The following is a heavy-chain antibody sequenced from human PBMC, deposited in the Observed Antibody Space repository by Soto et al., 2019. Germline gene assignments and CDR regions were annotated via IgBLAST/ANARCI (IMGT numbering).Heavy chain of an antibody. CDR2: INHSGST. CDR1: GGSFSGYY. J-gene: IGHJ5*02. D-gene: IGHD2-8*01. Sequence: SETLSLTCAVYGGSFSGYYWSWIRQPPGKGLEWIGEINHSGSTNYNPSLKSRVTISVDTSKNQFSLKLSSVTAADTAVYYCARPEGDCTNGVCYLSNNWFDPWGQGTLVTAPQ. V-gene: IGHV4-34*01. CDR3: ARPEGDCTNGVCYLSNNWFDP.